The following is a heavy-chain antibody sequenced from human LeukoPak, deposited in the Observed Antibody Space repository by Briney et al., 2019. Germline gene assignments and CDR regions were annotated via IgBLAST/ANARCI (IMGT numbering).Heavy chain of an antibody. D-gene: IGHD2-21*01. Sequence: PSGTLSLTCTVSGGSISNSSYYWGWIHQPPGKGLECIGSIYYSGSTYYNPSLKSRVTISVDTSKNQFSLKLSSVTAADTAVYYCARLLGTHINYFDPWGQGTLVTVSS. CDR3: ARLLGTHINYFDP. CDR2: IYYSGST. J-gene: IGHJ5*02. CDR1: GGSISNSSYY. V-gene: IGHV4-39*01.